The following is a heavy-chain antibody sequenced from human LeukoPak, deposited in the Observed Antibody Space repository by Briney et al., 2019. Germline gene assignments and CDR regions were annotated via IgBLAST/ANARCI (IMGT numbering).Heavy chain of an antibody. CDR3: AVTRRGYYHSSGFYRFDY. V-gene: IGHV3-9*01. CDR2: ISWNIGNI. Sequence: PGGSLRLSCTASGFTFDDYALHWVRQAPGKGLEWVSGISWNIGNIGYADSVKGRFTISRDNSKNSLYLQMNSLRAEDTALYYCAVTRRGYYHSSGFYRFDYWGQGTLVTVSS. J-gene: IGHJ4*02. CDR1: GFTFDDYA. D-gene: IGHD3-22*01.